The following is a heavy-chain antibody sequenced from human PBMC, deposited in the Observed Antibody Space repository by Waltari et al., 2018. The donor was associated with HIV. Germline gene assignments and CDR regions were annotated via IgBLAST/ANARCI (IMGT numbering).Heavy chain of an antibody. CDR1: GFTFSRYW. Sequence: EKLLLSGGGFVQPGGSLRLPCVGSGFTFSRYWSICLRQAPGKRPEWVSGINQDGSVKSYVDSVKGRFSVSRDYAKTSVYLEMTSLRAKDTAVYYCARADQWGLFLDSYYGLDVWGRGTTVTVS. V-gene: IGHV3-7*01. CDR3: ARADQWGLFLDSYYGLDV. D-gene: IGHD2-8*01. J-gene: IGHJ6*02. CDR2: INQDGSVK.